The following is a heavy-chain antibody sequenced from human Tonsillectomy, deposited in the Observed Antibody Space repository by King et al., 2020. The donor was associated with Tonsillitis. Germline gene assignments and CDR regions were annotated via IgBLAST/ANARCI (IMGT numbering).Heavy chain of an antibody. D-gene: IGHD5-12*01. Sequence: VQLQESGPGLVKPSQTLSLTCTVSGGSISGGDYYWSWIRQPPGKGLEWIGYIYYSGSTYYNPSLKSRVTISVDTSKNQFSLKLSSVTAADTAVYYCARQGAYGPIPLDIWGQGTMVTVSS. V-gene: IGHV4-30-4*01. CDR2: IYYSGST. CDR3: ARQGAYGPIPLDI. J-gene: IGHJ3*02. CDR1: GGSISGGDYY.